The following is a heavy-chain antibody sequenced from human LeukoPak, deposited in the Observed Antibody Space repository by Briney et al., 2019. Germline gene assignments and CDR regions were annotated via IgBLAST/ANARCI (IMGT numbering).Heavy chain of an antibody. CDR1: GFTFSSYS. D-gene: IGHD3-22*01. J-gene: IGHJ4*02. V-gene: IGHV3-21*01. Sequence: GGSLRLSCAASGFTFSSYSMNWVRQAPGKGLEWVSSISSSSSYIYYADSVKGRFTISRDNAKNSLYLQMNSLRAEDTAMYYCARGWDSSGYYYSFDYWGQGTLVTVSS. CDR3: ARGWDSSGYYYSFDY. CDR2: ISSSSSYI.